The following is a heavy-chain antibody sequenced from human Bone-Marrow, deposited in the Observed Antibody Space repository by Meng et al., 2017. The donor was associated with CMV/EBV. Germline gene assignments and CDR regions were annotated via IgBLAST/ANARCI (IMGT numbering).Heavy chain of an antibody. J-gene: IGHJ4*02. CDR3: ASSRYSSSSWFDY. V-gene: IGHV4-39*01. CDR1: GGSFSGYY. CDR2: VYYSTST. D-gene: IGHD6-6*01. Sequence: SQTLSLTCAVYGGSFSGYYWGWIRQPPGKGLEWIGSVYYSTSTYYNPSLKSRVTISVDTSKNQFSLKLPSMTAADTAVYYCASSRYSSSSWFDYWGQGTPVTVSS.